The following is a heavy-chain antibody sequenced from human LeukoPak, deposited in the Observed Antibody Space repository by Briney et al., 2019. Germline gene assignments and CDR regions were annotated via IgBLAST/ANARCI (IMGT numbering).Heavy chain of an antibody. CDR2: ISGSGGST. CDR3: AKGGKSIAAAGSGSDY. Sequence: GGSLRLSCAASGFTFSSYAMSWVRQAPGKGLEWVSAISGSGGSTYYADSVKGRFTISRDNSKNTLYLQMNSLRAEDTAVYYCAKGGKSIAAAGSGSDYWGQGTLVTVSS. CDR1: GFTFSSYA. D-gene: IGHD6-13*01. J-gene: IGHJ4*02. V-gene: IGHV3-23*01.